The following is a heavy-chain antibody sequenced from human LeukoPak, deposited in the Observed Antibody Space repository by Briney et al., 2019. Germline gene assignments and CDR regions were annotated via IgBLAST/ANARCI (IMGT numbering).Heavy chain of an antibody. V-gene: IGHV1-69*13. CDR3: ARGDCSGGSCYSFLGSY. CDR1: GGTFSSYA. D-gene: IGHD2-15*01. J-gene: IGHJ4*02. CDR2: IIPIFGTA. Sequence: SVKVSCKASGGTFSSYAISWVRQAPGQGLEWMGGIIPIFGTANYAQKFQGRVTITADESTSTAHMELSSLRSEDTAVYYCARGDCSGGSCYSFLGSYWGQGTLVTVSS.